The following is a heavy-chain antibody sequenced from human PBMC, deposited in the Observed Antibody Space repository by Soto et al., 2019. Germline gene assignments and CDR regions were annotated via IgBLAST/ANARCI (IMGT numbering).Heavy chain of an antibody. CDR1: GFTFTNYW. J-gene: IGHJ6*02. V-gene: IGHV3-7*01. CDR2: IKGDGSGK. CDR3: GRDEVRNGVGV. Sequence: EVRLVESGGGLVQPGGSLRLSCVASGFTFTNYWMSWVRQAPGKGLEWVANIKGDGSGKRYVDSMRGRFTIYRDNAKNSVYLQMNSLRADDTALYYCGRDEVRNGVGVWGQGTTVTVSS.